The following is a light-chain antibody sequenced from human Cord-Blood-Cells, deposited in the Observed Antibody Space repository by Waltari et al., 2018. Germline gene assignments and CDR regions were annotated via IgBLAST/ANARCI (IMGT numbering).Light chain of an antibody. V-gene: IGKV3-15*01. CDR2: GAS. Sequence: EIVMTQSPATLSVSPGERATLACRASQSVSSNLAWYPQKPGQPPRPLIYGASTRATGIPARFSGSGSGTEFTLTISSLQSEDFAVYYCQQYNNWPYTFGQGTKLEIK. CDR3: QQYNNWPYT. J-gene: IGKJ2*01. CDR1: QSVSSN.